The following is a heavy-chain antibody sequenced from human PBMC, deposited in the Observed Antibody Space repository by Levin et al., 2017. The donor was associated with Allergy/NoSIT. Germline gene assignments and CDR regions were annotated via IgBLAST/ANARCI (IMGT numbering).Heavy chain of an antibody. CDR3: ARDLGVATSAVTIDT. Sequence: GESLKISCAASGFTFSTYSMNWVRQAPGKGLEWVSLITSSSTYIYYADSVKGRFTISRDNAKNSLYLQMNSLRAEDTAVYYCARDLGVATSAVTIDTWGQGTMVTVSS. CDR2: ITSSSTYI. V-gene: IGHV3-21*01. CDR1: GFTFSTYS. J-gene: IGHJ3*02. D-gene: IGHD4-17*01.